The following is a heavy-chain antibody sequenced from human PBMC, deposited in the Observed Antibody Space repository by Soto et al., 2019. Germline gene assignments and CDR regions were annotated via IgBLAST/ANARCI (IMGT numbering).Heavy chain of an antibody. J-gene: IGHJ5*02. CDR1: GGTFSSYA. D-gene: IGHD6-19*01. CDR3: ARGGAVAGTIHWFDP. CDR2: IIPIFGTA. V-gene: IGHV1-69*01. Sequence: QVQLVQSGAEVKKPGSSVKVSCKASGGTFSSYAISWVRQAPGQGLEWMGGIIPIFGTANYGQKFQGRVTINADESTRTDYMELSSLRSEDTAVYYCARGGAVAGTIHWFDPWGQGTLVTVSS.